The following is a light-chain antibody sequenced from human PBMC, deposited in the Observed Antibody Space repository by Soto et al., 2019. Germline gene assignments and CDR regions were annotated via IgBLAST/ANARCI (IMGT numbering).Light chain of an antibody. CDR1: QSVSIN. CDR3: QQYNTWPGT. Sequence: EIVMTQSPATLSVSPGERATLSCRASQSVSINLAWYQQKPGQAPRLLIYGASTRATGIPARFSGSGSGTEFSLTISSLQSEDFARYYCQQYNTWPGTFGKGIKVEIK. V-gene: IGKV3-15*01. J-gene: IGKJ1*01. CDR2: GAS.